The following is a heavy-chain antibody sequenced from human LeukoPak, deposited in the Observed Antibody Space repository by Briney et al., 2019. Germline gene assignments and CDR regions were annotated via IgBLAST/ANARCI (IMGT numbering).Heavy chain of an antibody. D-gene: IGHD3-3*01. CDR3: ANRRVEWKKSYAFDI. V-gene: IGHV3-23*01. J-gene: IGHJ3*02. Sequence: GGSLRLSCAASGFTFSSYAMSWVRLAPGKGLEWVSAISGSGGSTYYADSVKGRFTISRDNSKNTLYLQMNSLRAEDTAVYYCANRRVEWKKSYAFDIWGQGTMVTVSS. CDR2: ISGSGGST. CDR1: GFTFSSYA.